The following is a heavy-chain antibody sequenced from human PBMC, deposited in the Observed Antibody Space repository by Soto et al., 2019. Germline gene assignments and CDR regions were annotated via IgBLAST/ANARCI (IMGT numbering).Heavy chain of an antibody. Sequence: GSLILSCAASGFTFSQYALNWVRQAPGKGLEWVAVILYDGTIEHYADSVKGRFTVSRDNSKNTVYLQMDSLTPEDTGVYYCAREASVAALNWFDPWGQGTLVTVSS. CDR3: AREASVAALNWFDP. CDR1: GFTFSQYA. V-gene: IGHV3-30-3*01. CDR2: ILYDGTIE. J-gene: IGHJ5*02. D-gene: IGHD6-6*01.